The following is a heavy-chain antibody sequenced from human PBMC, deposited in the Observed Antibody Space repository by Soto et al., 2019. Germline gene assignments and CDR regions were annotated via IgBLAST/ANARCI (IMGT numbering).Heavy chain of an antibody. D-gene: IGHD3-22*01. J-gene: IGHJ4*02. Sequence: ASLQVSCQDSGYTFTGQYMHWVRQAPGQGLEWMGWINPNSGATNYAQKFQGRVTMTRDTSISTAYMELSRLRSDDTAVYYCARDPNYYDSSGYRFDYWGQGTLVTVSA. CDR2: INPNSGAT. CDR1: GYTFTGQY. V-gene: IGHV1-2*02. CDR3: ARDPNYYDSSGYRFDY.